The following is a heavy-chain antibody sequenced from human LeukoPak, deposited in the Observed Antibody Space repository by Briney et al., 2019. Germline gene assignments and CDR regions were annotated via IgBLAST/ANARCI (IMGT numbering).Heavy chain of an antibody. Sequence: PSETLSLTCTVSGGSISSSSYYWGWIRQPPGKGLEWIGSIYYSGGTYYNPSLKSRVTISVDTSKNQFSLKLSSVTAADTAVYYCARVRTYNWFDPWGQGTLVTVSS. CDR2: IYYSGGT. D-gene: IGHD1-14*01. J-gene: IGHJ5*02. CDR3: ARVRTYNWFDP. CDR1: GGSISSSSYY. V-gene: IGHV4-39*07.